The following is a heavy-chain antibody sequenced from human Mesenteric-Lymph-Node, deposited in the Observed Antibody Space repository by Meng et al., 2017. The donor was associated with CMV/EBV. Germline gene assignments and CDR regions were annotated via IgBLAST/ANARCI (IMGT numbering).Heavy chain of an antibody. D-gene: IGHD2-2*01. CDR2: ISSSGSTI. Sequence: MRCVRPAPGKGLAWVSYISSSGSTIYYADSVKGRFTISRDNAKNSLYLQMNSLRAEDTAVYYCARDLIDRGYCSSTSCPRWYGMDVWGQGTTVTVSS. V-gene: IGHV3-11*01. CDR3: ARDLIDRGYCSSTSCPRWYGMDV. J-gene: IGHJ6*02.